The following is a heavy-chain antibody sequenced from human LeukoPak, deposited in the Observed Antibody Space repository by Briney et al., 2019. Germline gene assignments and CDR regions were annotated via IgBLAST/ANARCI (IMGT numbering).Heavy chain of an antibody. CDR3: ARALMVRGLPLSWFDP. CDR2: IYYSGST. J-gene: IGHJ5*02. V-gene: IGHV4-38-2*02. D-gene: IGHD3-10*01. Sequence: PSETLSLTCTVSGYSISSGYYWGWIRQPPGKGLEWIGSIYYSGSTYYNPSLKSRVTISVDTSKNQFSLKLSSVTAADTAVYYCARALMVRGLPLSWFDPWGQGTLVTVSS. CDR1: GYSISSGYY.